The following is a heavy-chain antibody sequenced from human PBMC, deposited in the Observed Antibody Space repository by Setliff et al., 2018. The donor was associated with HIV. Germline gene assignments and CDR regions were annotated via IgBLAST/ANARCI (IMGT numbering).Heavy chain of an antibody. CDR2: IYYDGST. J-gene: IGHJ4*03. CDR3: ARCSPVSGAYYERAFDN. CDR1: GDSMSNQY. D-gene: IGHD3-22*01. V-gene: IGHV4-59*11. Sequence: SETLSPPCSVSGDSMSNQYWNWIRQSPGKGLELIGSIYYDGSTSTNANPSFNSRFTFSVDTSKNQFSLKLGSITDADTAVYFCARCSPVSGAYYERAFDNWGQGTLVTVSS.